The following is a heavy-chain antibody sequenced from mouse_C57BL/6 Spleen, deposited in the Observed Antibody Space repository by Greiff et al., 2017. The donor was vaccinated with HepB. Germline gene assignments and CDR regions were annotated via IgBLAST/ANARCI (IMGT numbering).Heavy chain of an antibody. J-gene: IGHJ2*01. CDR3: ARGPIYYYGSSLYYFDY. Sequence: VQLQQSGAELVRPGTSVKVSCKASGYAFTNYLIEWVKQRPGQGLEWIGVINPGSGGTNYNEKFKGKATLTADKSSSTAYMQLSSLTSEDSSVYFCARGPIYYYGSSLYYFDYWGQGTTLTVSS. CDR2: INPGSGGT. D-gene: IGHD1-1*01. V-gene: IGHV1-54*01. CDR1: GYAFTNYL.